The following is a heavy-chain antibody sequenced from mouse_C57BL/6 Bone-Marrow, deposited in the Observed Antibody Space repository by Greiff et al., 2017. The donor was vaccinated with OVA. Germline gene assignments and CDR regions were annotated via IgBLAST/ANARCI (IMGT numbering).Heavy chain of an antibody. CDR1: GFTFSSYG. Sequence: EVQLVESGGDLVKPGGSLKLSCAASGFTFSSYGMSWVRQTPDKRLEWVATISSGGSYTYYPDSVKGRATFSRDNAKNTLYLQLSSLKSEDTAMYYCARHAAVAPLDFDVWGTGTTVTVSS. J-gene: IGHJ1*03. V-gene: IGHV5-6*01. CDR3: ARHAAVAPLDFDV. CDR2: ISSGGSYT. D-gene: IGHD1-1*01.